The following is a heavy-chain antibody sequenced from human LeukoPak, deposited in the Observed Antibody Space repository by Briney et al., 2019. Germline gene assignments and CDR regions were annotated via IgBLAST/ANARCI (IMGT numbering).Heavy chain of an antibody. CDR2: IKQDGSEK. D-gene: IGHD3-22*01. V-gene: IGHV3-7*03. CDR3: AREGSFRSGYYSH. J-gene: IGHJ4*02. CDR1: GFTFSSYW. Sequence: PGGSLRLSCAASGFTFSSYWMNWVRQAPGKGLEWVANIKQDGSEKYYVDSVKGRFTISRDNAKNSLYLQMNSLRAEDTAVYYCAREGSFRSGYYSHWGQGTLVTVSS.